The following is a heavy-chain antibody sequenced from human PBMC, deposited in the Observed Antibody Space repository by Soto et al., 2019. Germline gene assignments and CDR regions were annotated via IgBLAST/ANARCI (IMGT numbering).Heavy chain of an antibody. CDR3: AAGNDY. D-gene: IGHD6-13*01. CDR1: GASISSYY. V-gene: IGHV4-59*01. Sequence: QVQLQESGPGLVKPSETLSLTCTVSGASISSYYWNWIRQPPGKGLEWLGNMYYSGTTNYNPSLKSRVTISVGTSKNQFSLKLSSVTAADTAVYYCAAGNDYWGQGTLVTVSS. CDR2: MYYSGTT. J-gene: IGHJ4*02.